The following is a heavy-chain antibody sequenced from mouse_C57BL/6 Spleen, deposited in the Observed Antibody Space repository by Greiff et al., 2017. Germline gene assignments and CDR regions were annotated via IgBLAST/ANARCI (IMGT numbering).Heavy chain of an antibody. CDR1: GYTFNSYW. CDR2: IHPKSGRT. Sequence: QVQLQQPGAELVKPGASVKLSCTASGYTFNSYWMHWVKQRPEQGLEWIGRIHPKSGRTNYTAKFQSQATLTVDTSSNTAYLQLSSLTSEDTAVYYCAISTWSWFAYWGQGTLVTVSA. V-gene: IGHV1-64*01. J-gene: IGHJ3*01. CDR3: AISTWSWFAY.